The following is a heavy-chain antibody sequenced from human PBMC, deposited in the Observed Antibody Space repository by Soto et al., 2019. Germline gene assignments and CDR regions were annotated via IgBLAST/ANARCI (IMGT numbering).Heavy chain of an antibody. CDR1: GYSFTSYW. V-gene: IGHV5-10-1*01. J-gene: IGHJ6*01. D-gene: IGHD6-25*01. CDR2: IDPSDSYT. Sequence: PGESMKISCKGSGYSFTSYWISWVRQMPGKGLEWLGRIDPSDSYTNYSPTFQGHVTISADKSISTAYLHWSSLKASDTAMYYCARLVGIAARAVDGNYNNYGTYVWGQG. CDR3: ARLVGIAARAVDGNYNNYGTYV.